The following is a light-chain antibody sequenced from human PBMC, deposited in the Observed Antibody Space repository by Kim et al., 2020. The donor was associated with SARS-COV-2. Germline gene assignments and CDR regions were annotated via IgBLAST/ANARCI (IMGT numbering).Light chain of an antibody. CDR3: QQYGSSPPTT. CDR2: GAS. CDR1: QGVSSSH. V-gene: IGKV3-20*01. J-gene: IGKJ2*01. Sequence: EIVLTQSPGTLSLSPGERATLSCRASQGVSSSHLAWYQQKPGQAPRLLIYGASRRATGIPDRFSGSGSGTDFTLTISRLDPEDFAVYYCQQYGSSPPTTFGQGTKLEI.